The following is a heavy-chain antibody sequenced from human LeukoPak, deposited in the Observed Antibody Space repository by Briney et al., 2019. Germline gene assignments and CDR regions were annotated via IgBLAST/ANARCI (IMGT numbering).Heavy chain of an antibody. D-gene: IGHD2-2*01. V-gene: IGHV3-23*01. CDR2: ITSGLTT. CDR3: AKDYPDLTPPATTLGPFFDA. Sequence: QPGGSLRLSCAASGFTFSTYAMTWVRQAPRKGLEWGSTITSGLTTYYADSVRGRFTISRDNSKSTVYLQMYSLRAEDTALYYCAKDYPDLTPPATTLGPFFDAWGPGTLVTVSS. J-gene: IGHJ4*02. CDR1: GFTFSTYA.